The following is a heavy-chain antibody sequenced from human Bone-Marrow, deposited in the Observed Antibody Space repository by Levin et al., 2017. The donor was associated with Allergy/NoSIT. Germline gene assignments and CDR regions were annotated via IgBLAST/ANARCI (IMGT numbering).Heavy chain of an antibody. J-gene: IGHJ5*02. CDR3: ANVIQGDWFDP. Sequence: SETLSLTCTVSGGSITRPYWGWLRQPPGRGLECLGYIYYTGSTNSYTDYTRYNPSLESRVTISVDTSKNQFSLRLSSVTAADTAVYYCANVIQGDWFDPWGPGTLVTVSS. D-gene: IGHD1-1*01. V-gene: IGHV4-59*08. CDR1: GGSITRPY. CDR2: IYYTGST.